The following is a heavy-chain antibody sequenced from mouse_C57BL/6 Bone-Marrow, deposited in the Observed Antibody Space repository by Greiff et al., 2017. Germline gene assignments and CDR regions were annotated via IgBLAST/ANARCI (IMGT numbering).Heavy chain of an antibody. J-gene: IGHJ4*01. CDR2: TNPNNGGT. D-gene: IGHD2-3*01. CDR3: ARDGYYSYAMDY. CDR1: GYTFTDYN. V-gene: IGHV1-22*01. Sequence: EVQLQESGPELVKPGASVKMSCKASGYTFTDYNMHWVKQSHGKSLEWIGYTNPNNGGTSYNQKFKGKATLTVNKSSSTAYMELRSLTSEDSAVYYCARDGYYSYAMDYWGQGTSVTVSS.